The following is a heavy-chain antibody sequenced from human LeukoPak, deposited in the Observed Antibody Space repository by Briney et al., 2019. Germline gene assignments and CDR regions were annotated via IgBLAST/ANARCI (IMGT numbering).Heavy chain of an antibody. CDR3: ARDRGLTGYDYYYYGMDV. CDR1: GLTFSSYS. V-gene: IGHV3-21*01. D-gene: IGHD3-9*01. J-gene: IGHJ6*04. Sequence: GGSLRLSCAASGLTFSSYSMDWVRQAPGKGLEWVSSISSSSSYIYYADSVKGRFTISRDNAKNSLYLQMNSLRAEDTAVYYCARDRGLTGYDYYYYGMDVWGKGTTVTVSS. CDR2: ISSSSSYI.